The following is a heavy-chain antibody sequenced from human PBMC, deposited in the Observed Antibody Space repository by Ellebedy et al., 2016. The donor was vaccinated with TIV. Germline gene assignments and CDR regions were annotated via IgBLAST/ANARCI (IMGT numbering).Heavy chain of an antibody. CDR1: GFTFSSYA. CDR3: ARHVGGADAFDI. J-gene: IGHJ3*02. D-gene: IGHD1-26*01. Sequence: GESLKISXAASGFTFSSYAMSWVRQAPGKGLEWVSAISGSGGSTYYADSVKGRFTISRDNSKNTLYLQMNSLRAEDTAVYYCARHVGGADAFDIWGQGTMVTVSS. V-gene: IGHV3-23*01. CDR2: ISGSGGST.